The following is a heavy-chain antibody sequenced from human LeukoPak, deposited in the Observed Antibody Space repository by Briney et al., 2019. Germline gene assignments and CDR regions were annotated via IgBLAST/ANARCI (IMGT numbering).Heavy chain of an antibody. D-gene: IGHD3-22*01. J-gene: IGHJ3*02. CDR3: ATGRRYYDSSGYAGDAFDI. Sequence: ASVKVSCKASGYTFTSYGISWVRQAPGQGLEWMGWISAYNGNTNYAQKLQGRVTMTEDTSTDTAYMELSSLRSEDTAVYYCATGRRYYDSSGYAGDAFDIWGQGTMVTVSS. CDR1: GYTFTSYG. V-gene: IGHV1-18*01. CDR2: ISAYNGNT.